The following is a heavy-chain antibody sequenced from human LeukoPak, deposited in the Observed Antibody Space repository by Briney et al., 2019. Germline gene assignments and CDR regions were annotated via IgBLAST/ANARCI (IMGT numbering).Heavy chain of an antibody. CDR2: ISSSSSYI. J-gene: IGHJ6*02. CDR1: GFTFSSYW. D-gene: IGHD2-8*01. CDR3: ARDCRLEGVVMVYAIGYYGMDV. V-gene: IGHV3-21*01. Sequence: GGSLRLSCAASGFTFSSYWMHWVRQAPGKGLEWVSSISSSSSYIYYADSVKGRFTVSRDNAKNSLYLQMNSLRVEDTAVYYCARDCRLEGVVMVYAIGYYGMDVWGQGTTVTVSS.